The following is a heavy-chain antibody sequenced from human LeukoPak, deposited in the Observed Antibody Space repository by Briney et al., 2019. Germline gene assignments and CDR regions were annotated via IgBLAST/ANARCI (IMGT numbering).Heavy chain of an antibody. J-gene: IGHJ5*01. D-gene: IGHD2-21*02. Sequence: GGSLRHSCSASGFTFVDEAINWVGQAPGKGLEWVGFIRSRPFGATTEYAASVRGRFSISRDDSETIAYLQMNSLKTEDTAVYYCTRGRVTSLDSWGQGTLVTVSS. CDR2: IRSRPFGATT. V-gene: IGHV3-49*04. CDR1: GFTFVDEA. CDR3: TRGRVTSLDS.